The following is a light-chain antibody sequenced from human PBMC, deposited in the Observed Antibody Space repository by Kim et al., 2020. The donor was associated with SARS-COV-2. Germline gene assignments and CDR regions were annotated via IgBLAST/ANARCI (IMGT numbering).Light chain of an antibody. CDR3: QQYYSYPWT. Sequence: ESTGDIVTISCRASQGISSYLSWYQQKPGKAPKLLIYAASTLQSGVPSRFSGSGSGTDFTLTISCLQSEDFATYYCQQYYSYPWTFGQGTKVDIK. V-gene: IGKV1-8*01. CDR1: QGISSY. CDR2: AAS. J-gene: IGKJ1*01.